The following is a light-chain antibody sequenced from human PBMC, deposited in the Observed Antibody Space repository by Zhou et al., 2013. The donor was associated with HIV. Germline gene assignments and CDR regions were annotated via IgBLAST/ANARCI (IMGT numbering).Light chain of an antibody. J-gene: IGKJ1*01. CDR2: KAS. Sequence: DIQMTQSPSTLSASVGDRVTITCRASQSISSWLAWYQQKPGKAPNLLIYKASSLKSGVPSRFSGSGSGTEFTLTISSLQPDDFASHYCQQYNSYSWTFGQGTKVEIK. CDR1: QSISSW. V-gene: IGKV1-5*03. CDR3: QQYNSYSWT.